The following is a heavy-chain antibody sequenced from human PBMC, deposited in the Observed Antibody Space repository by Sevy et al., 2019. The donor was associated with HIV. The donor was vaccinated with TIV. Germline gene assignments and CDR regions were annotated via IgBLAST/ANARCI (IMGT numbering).Heavy chain of an antibody. Sequence: ASVKVSCKASGYTFISYGMNWVRQAPGQGLEWMGWINTNTGNPTYAQGFTGRFVFSLDTSINMAYLQISSLKAEDTAVYYCARTSRGIVVVPAAQHYYGMDVWGQGTTVTVSS. CDR1: GYTFISYG. V-gene: IGHV7-4-1*04. CDR2: INTNTGNP. D-gene: IGHD2-2*01. CDR3: ARTSRGIVVVPAAQHYYGMDV. J-gene: IGHJ6*02.